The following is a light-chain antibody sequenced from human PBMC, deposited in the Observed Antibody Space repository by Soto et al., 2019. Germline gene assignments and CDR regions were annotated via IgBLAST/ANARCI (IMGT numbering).Light chain of an antibody. CDR3: QQYNNWPRT. J-gene: IGKJ1*01. CDR1: QSVSSN. Sequence: EVLMTQSPGTLSVSPGERVTLSCRASQSVSSNLAWYQQKPGQAPSLLIYGASTRATGIPARFSGSGSGTEFTLTISSLQSEDFAVYYCQQYNNWPRTFGQGTKVAIK. CDR2: GAS. V-gene: IGKV3-15*01.